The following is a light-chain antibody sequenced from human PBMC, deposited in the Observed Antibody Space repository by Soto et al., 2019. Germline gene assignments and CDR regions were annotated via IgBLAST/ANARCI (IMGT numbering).Light chain of an antibody. V-gene: IGLV1-40*01. CDR1: SSNIGAGFD. CDR2: GDS. Sequence: QAVVTQPPSVSGAAGQRVTISCTGSSSNIGAGFDVSWYQQLPGTAPKLLIFGDSNRPSGVTDRFSGSKSGASASLAISGLQAEDEADYYCQSYDSSLSGSVFGGGTQLTVL. J-gene: IGLJ3*02. CDR3: QSYDSSLSGSV.